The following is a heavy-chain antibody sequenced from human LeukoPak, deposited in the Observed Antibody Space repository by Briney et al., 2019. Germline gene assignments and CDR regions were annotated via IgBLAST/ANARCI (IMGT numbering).Heavy chain of an antibody. CDR3: ARDPGIAAAGDY. Sequence: GGSLRLSCAASGFTFSSYGMHWVRQAPGKGLEWVAVIWYDGSNKYYADSVKGRFTISRDNAKNSLYLQMNSLRAEDTAVYYCARDPGIAAAGDYWGQGTLVTVSS. D-gene: IGHD6-13*01. V-gene: IGHV3-33*01. J-gene: IGHJ4*02. CDR2: IWYDGSNK. CDR1: GFTFSSYG.